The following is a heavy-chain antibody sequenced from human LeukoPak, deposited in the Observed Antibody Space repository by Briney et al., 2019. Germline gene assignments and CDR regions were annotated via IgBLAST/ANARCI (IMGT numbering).Heavy chain of an antibody. Sequence: ASVKVSCKASRYTFTGYYMHWVRQAPGQGLEWMGWINPNSGGTNYAQKFQGRVTMTRDTSISTAYMELSRLRSDDTAVYYCTRDSSSWYGYWGQGPLATVSP. V-gene: IGHV1-2*02. D-gene: IGHD6-13*01. CDR2: INPNSGGT. CDR3: TRDSSSWYGY. CDR1: RYTFTGYY. J-gene: IGHJ4*02.